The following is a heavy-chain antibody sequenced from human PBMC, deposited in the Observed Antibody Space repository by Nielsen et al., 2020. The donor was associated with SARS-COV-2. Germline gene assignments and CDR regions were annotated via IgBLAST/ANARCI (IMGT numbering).Heavy chain of an antibody. V-gene: IGHV3-21*01. Sequence: GESLKISCEASGFTFSSYSLNWVRQAPGKGLEWVSFVSGSSYFTHYADSVRGRFTVSRDNARNTLYHQMHSLKPEDTAVYFCARGGGVTHYFDFWGQRALVTVSS. CDR1: GFTFSSYS. CDR3: ARGGGVTHYFDF. J-gene: IGHJ4*02. D-gene: IGHD4-23*01. CDR2: VSGSSYFT.